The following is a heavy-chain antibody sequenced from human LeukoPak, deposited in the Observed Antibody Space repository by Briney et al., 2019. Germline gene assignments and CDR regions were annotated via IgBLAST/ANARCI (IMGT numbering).Heavy chain of an antibody. V-gene: IGHV3-7*01. J-gene: IGHJ6*03. CDR3: ARAPHYYYYMDV. CDR2: IKQDGSEK. Sequence: GGSLRLSCAASGFIFSSYWMSWVRQAPGKGLEWVANIKQDGSEKYYVDSVKGRFTISRDNAKNSLYLQMNSLRAEDTAVYYCARAPHYYYYMDVWGKGTTVTISS. CDR1: GFIFSSYW.